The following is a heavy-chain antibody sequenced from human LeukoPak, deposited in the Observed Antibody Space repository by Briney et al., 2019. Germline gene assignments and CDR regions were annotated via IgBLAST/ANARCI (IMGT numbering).Heavy chain of an antibody. Sequence: GGSLRLSCAASGFTFRNYAMSWVRQAPGKGLVWVSRINSDGSSTSYADSVKGRFTISRDNAKNTLYLQMNSLRAEDTAVYYCARVREQWLGPFDYWGQGTLVTVSS. J-gene: IGHJ4*02. D-gene: IGHD6-19*01. V-gene: IGHV3-74*01. CDR1: GFTFRNYA. CDR2: INSDGSST. CDR3: ARVREQWLGPFDY.